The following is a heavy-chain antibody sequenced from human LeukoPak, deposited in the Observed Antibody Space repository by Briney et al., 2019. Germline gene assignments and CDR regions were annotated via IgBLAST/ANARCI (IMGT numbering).Heavy chain of an antibody. Sequence: GGSLRLSCAASGFTFSTYSMNWVRQAPGKGLEWVSSISSNNRYIYYADSVKGRFTISRDNAKNSLYLQMNSLRAEDTAVYYCAKPYGSLSRGGLDVWGQGTTVIVSS. J-gene: IGHJ6*02. D-gene: IGHD1-26*01. CDR2: ISSNNRYI. CDR1: GFTFSTYS. V-gene: IGHV3-21*04. CDR3: AKPYGSLSRGGLDV.